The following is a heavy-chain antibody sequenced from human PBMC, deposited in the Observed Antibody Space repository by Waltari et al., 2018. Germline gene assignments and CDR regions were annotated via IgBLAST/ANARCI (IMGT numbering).Heavy chain of an antibody. Sequence: EVQLLESGGGLAQPGGSLRLPCAASGIDFFHHAMSWVRQAPGKGLEWVSGISDSGVITNYADSVKGRFTVSRDNSMNTVFLQLNSLTAEDTAIYYCARHLYGVDYLELDNWGRGTLVTVSS. V-gene: IGHV3-23*01. CDR1: GIDFFHHA. J-gene: IGHJ4*02. CDR3: ARHLYGVDYLELDN. CDR2: ISDSGVIT. D-gene: IGHD2-21*01.